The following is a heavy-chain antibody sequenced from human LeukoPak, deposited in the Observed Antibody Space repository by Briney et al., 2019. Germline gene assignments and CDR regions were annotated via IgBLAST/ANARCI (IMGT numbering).Heavy chain of an antibody. CDR2: ISSSSRYI. D-gene: IGHD5-12*01. J-gene: IGHJ4*02. Sequence: PGGSLRLSCAASGFTFSSYSMNWVRQAPGKGREGVSSISSSSRYIYYADSVKGGFTISRDDAKNSLYLHMNSLRAEDTAVYYCARDSPDWVATIAIDYWGQGTLVTVSS. CDR3: ARDSPDWVATIAIDY. CDR1: GFTFSSYS. V-gene: IGHV3-21*01.